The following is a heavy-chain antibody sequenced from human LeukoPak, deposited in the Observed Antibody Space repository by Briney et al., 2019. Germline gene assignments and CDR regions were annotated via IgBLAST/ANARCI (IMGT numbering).Heavy chain of an antibody. CDR2: IIPIFGTA. V-gene: IGHV1-69*01. CDR1: GGTFSSYA. D-gene: IGHD4-17*01. J-gene: IGHJ4*02. CDR3: ARSPCGDYAYFDY. Sequence: SVKVSCKASGGTFSSYAISWVRQAPGQGLEWMGGIIPIFGTANYAQKFQGRVTITADESTSTAYMELSSLRSEDTAVYYCARSPCGDYAYFDYWGQGTLVTVSS.